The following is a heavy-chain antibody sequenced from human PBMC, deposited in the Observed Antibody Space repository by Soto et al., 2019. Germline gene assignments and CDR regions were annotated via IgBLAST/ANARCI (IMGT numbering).Heavy chain of an antibody. V-gene: IGHV1-24*01. D-gene: IGHD6-13*01. CDR3: ATARPGVAAVVPDAFDI. J-gene: IGHJ3*02. CDR1: GYSLTELS. Sequence: ASVKVSWKVSGYSLTELSRHWVLQAPGKGLEWMGGFDPEDGETIYAQKFQGRVTMTEDTSTDTAYMELSSLRSEDTAVYYCATARPGVAAVVPDAFDIWGQGTMVTVS. CDR2: FDPEDGET.